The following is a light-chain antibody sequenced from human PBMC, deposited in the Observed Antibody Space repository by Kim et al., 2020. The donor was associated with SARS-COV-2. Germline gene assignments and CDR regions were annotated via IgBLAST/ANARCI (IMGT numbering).Light chain of an antibody. J-gene: IGLJ2*01. CDR1: SSDVGGYND. Sequence: PGQSVTSSCTGTSSDVGGYNDVSGYQQHPGKAPKLMIYDVSKRPSGVPDRFSGSKSGNTASLTVSGLQAEDAADYYCWSYAGSSVVFGRGTQLTVL. V-gene: IGLV2-11*01. CDR2: DVS. CDR3: WSYAGSSVV.